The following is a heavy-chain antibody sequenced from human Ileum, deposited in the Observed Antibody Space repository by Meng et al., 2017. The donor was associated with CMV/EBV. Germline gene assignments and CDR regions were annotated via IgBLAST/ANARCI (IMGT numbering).Heavy chain of an antibody. Sequence: SETLSLTCTVSGGSISSSIYYWAWIRQPPGQGLEWIGSIYYSGTTFYKASLKSRVIISVDTSKNEFSLRLSSVTAAETAVYYCARLRDCDTTSCLFDYWGQGTLVTVSS. CDR3: ARLRDCDTTSCLFDY. J-gene: IGHJ4*02. CDR2: IYYSGTT. D-gene: IGHD2-2*01. V-gene: IGHV4-39*01. CDR1: GGSISSSIYY.